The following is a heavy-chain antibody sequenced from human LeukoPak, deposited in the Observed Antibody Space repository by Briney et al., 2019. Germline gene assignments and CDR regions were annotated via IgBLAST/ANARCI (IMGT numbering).Heavy chain of an antibody. V-gene: IGHV4-31*03. CDR1: GGSISSGGYY. J-gene: IGHJ1*01. Sequence: SQTLSLTCTVSGGSISSGGYYWSWIRQHPGKGLEWIGYIYYSGSTYYNPSLKSRVTISVDTSKNQFSLKLSSVTAADTAVYYCARSPPSLREMLVYFQHWGQGTLVTVSS. D-gene: IGHD6-6*01. CDR2: IYYSGST. CDR3: ARSPPSLREMLVYFQH.